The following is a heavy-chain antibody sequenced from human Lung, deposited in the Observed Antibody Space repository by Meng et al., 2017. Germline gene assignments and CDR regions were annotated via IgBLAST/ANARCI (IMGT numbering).Heavy chain of an antibody. CDR3: ARGPTTMAHDFDY. CDR1: GGSFRSSPW. CDR2: FSYTGST. D-gene: IGHD4-11*01. Sequence: QVPRLESGPGLVKPSGTLSLTCAVSGGSFRSSPWWTWVRQPPGKGLQWIGEFSYTGSTNYNPSLESRLSMSIDEAKNHISLTLTSVTAADTAVYYCARGPTTMAHDFDYWGQGTLVTVSS. V-gene: IGHV4-4*02. J-gene: IGHJ4*02.